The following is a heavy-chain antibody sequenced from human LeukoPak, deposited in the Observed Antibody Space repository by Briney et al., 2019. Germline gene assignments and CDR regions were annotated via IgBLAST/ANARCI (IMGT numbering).Heavy chain of an antibody. D-gene: IGHD5-12*01. Sequence: GGSLRLSCAASEFSVGSNYMSWVRQAPGKGLEWVSLIYSGGSTNYADSVKGRFAISRDSSKNTLYLQMNSLRAEDTAVYYCARGPSGYHNIGGQGTLVTVSS. CDR2: IYSGGST. V-gene: IGHV3-66*01. CDR1: EFSVGSNY. J-gene: IGHJ4*02. CDR3: ARGPSGYHNI.